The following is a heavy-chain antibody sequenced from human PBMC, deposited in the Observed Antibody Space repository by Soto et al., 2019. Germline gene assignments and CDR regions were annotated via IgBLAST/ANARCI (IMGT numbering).Heavy chain of an antibody. CDR1: GGTFSRYT. V-gene: IGHV1-69*02. CDR3: ARGSTIVRGAPSWFDP. J-gene: IGHJ5*02. D-gene: IGHD3-10*01. CDR2: IIPIAAIA. Sequence: QVQLVQSGAEVKKPGSSVKVSCKASGGTFSRYTINWVRQAPGQGLEWMGRIIPIAAIANYTQKFQGRVTITVDKSSTTAYMELSSLRCDDTAVYYCARGSTIVRGAPSWFDPWGQGTLVTVSS.